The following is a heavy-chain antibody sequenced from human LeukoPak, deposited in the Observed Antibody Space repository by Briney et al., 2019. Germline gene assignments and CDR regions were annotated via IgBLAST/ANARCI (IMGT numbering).Heavy chain of an antibody. CDR3: AKDRVTDSRGYTNEHYFDY. D-gene: IGHD3-22*01. Sequence: PGGSLRLSCVGSGFTFTDYAMSWVRQAPGKGLEWVSAFRGTGGYIYYADSVKGRFTVSRDNSKSTLYLQMNSLMAEDTAVYYCAKDRVTDSRGYTNEHYFDYWGQGTLVTVSS. J-gene: IGHJ4*02. CDR2: FRGTGGYI. CDR1: GFTFTDYA. V-gene: IGHV3-23*01.